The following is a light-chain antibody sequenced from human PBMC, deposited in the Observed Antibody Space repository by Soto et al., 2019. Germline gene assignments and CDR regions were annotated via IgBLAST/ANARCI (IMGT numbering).Light chain of an antibody. CDR1: QSISKW. J-gene: IGKJ2*01. CDR2: GAS. V-gene: IGKV1-5*01. CDR3: QQYNRYPYT. Sequence: DIQMTQSPSNLSASVGDRVTITCRASQSISKWLAWYRQKPGKAPKLLIYGASSLESGVPSRFSGSGSGTDFTLTISSLQPDDFATFYCQQYNRYPYTFGQGTKLEIK.